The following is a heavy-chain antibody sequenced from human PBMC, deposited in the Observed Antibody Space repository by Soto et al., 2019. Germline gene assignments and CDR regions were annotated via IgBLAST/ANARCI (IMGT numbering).Heavy chain of an antibody. CDR3: ARVGITMVRGVIITKAGAFDI. J-gene: IGHJ3*02. D-gene: IGHD3-10*01. CDR1: GGSISSYY. Sequence: SETLSLTCTVSGGSISSYYWSWIRQPPGKGLEWTGYIYYSGSTNYNPSLKSRVTISVDTSKNQFSLKLSSVTAADTAVYYCARVGITMVRGVIITKAGAFDIWGQGTMVTVSS. CDR2: IYYSGST. V-gene: IGHV4-59*01.